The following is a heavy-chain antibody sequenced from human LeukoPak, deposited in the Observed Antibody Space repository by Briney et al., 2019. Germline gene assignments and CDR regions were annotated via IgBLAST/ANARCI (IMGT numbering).Heavy chain of an antibody. Sequence: GGSLRLSCAASGFTFSNAWMSWVRQAPGKGLEWVGRIKSKTDGGTTDYAAPVKGRFTISRDDSKNTLYLQMNSLKTEDTAVYYCTTSARGYYDFWSGYPGAAFDIWGQGTMVTVSS. V-gene: IGHV3-15*01. CDR2: IKSKTDGGTT. CDR1: GFTFSNAW. J-gene: IGHJ3*02. CDR3: TTSARGYYDFWSGYPGAAFDI. D-gene: IGHD3-3*01.